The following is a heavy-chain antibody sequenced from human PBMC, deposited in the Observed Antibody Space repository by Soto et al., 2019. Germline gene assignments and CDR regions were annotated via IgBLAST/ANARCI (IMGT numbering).Heavy chain of an antibody. CDR2: IDPGDSYT. V-gene: IGHV5-10-1*01. Sequence: DGQLVQSGAEGKKPGESLRISCEGSGYTFTTYFITWVRQMPGKGLEWMGTIDPGDSYTNYSPSFQGHVSISVDKASSTAYLQWTSLKTSDTATYDGARDMECGLGGNFANTALDVWGQGTMVTVYS. D-gene: IGHD3-3*01. CDR1: GYTFTTYF. CDR3: ARDMECGLGGNFANTALDV. J-gene: IGHJ3*01.